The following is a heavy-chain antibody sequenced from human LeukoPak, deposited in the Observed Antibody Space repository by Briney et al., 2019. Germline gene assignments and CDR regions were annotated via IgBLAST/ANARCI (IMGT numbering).Heavy chain of an antibody. CDR3: TSSGYYVGY. D-gene: IGHD3-22*01. V-gene: IGHV3-73*01. Sequence: GGSLRLSCAASGFTFSNAWMSWVRQASGKGLEWVGRIRSEANSYATAYAASVKGRFTISRDDSKNTAYLRMNSLKTEDTAVYYCTSSGYYVGYWGQGTLVTVSS. CDR1: GFTFSNAW. CDR2: IRSEANSYAT. J-gene: IGHJ4*02.